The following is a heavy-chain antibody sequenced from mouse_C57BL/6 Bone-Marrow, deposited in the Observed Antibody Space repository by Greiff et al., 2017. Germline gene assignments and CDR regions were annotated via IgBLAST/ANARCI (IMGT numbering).Heavy chain of an antibody. CDR1: GFSLTSYG. D-gene: IGHD1-1*01. CDR3: ASYGSSPAWFAY. Sequence: VKLMESGPGLVQPSQSLSITCTVSGFSLTSYGVHWVRQSPGKGLEWLGVIWSGGSTDYNAAFISRLSISKDNSKSQVFFKMNSLQAADTAIYYCASYGSSPAWFAYWGQGTLVTVSA. CDR2: IWSGGST. V-gene: IGHV2-2*01. J-gene: IGHJ3*01.